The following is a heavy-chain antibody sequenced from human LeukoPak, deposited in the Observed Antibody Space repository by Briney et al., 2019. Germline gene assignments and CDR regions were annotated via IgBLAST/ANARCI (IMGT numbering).Heavy chain of an antibody. J-gene: IGHJ4*02. CDR2: IYYSGST. D-gene: IGHD6-13*01. Sequence: SETLSLTCAVYGGSFSGYYWSWIRQPPGRGLEWIGSIYYSGSTSYNPSLKSRVTISVDTSKNQFSLKLSSVTAADTAVYYCARHSIHSSPPDYWGQGTLVTVSS. V-gene: IGHV4-34*01. CDR3: ARHSIHSSPPDY. CDR1: GGSFSGYY.